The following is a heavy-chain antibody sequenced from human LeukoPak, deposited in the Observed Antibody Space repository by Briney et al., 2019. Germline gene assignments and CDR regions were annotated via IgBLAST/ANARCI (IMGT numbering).Heavy chain of an antibody. CDR3: ARVGGGSSYWYFDL. V-gene: IGHV3-48*03. J-gene: IGHJ2*01. CDR1: GFTFSSYE. D-gene: IGHD3-16*01. Sequence: GGSLRLSCAAFGFTFSSYEMNWVRQAPGKGLGWVSYISSSGSTIYYADSVKGRFTISRDNAKNSLYLQMNSLRADDTAVYSCARVGGGSSYWYFDLWGRGTLVTVSS. CDR2: ISSSGSTI.